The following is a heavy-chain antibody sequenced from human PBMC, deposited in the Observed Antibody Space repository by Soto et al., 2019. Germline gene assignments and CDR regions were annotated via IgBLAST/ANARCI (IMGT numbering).Heavy chain of an antibody. CDR1: GFTFSSYA. CDR3: ARALGYCSSTSCYQPGFDY. J-gene: IGHJ4*02. CDR2: ISRDGGST. V-gene: IGHV3-64*01. D-gene: IGHD2-2*01. Sequence: GGSLRLSCAASGFTFSSYAMHWVRQAPGKGLEYVSTISRDGGSTYEANSVKGRFTISRDNSKNTLYLQMGSLRAEDMAVYYCARALGYCSSTSCYQPGFDYWGQGTLVTVSS.